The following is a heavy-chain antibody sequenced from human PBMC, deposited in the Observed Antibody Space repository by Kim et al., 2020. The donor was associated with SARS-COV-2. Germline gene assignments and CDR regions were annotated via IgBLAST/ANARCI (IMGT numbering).Heavy chain of an antibody. J-gene: IGHJ5*02. Sequence: TNSNPSHKSRVTISVDTSKNQFSLKLSSVTAADTAVYYCARTQAVRGFDPWGQGTLVTVSS. V-gene: IGHV4-59*01. D-gene: IGHD4-4*01. CDR2: T. CDR3: ARTQAVRGFDP.